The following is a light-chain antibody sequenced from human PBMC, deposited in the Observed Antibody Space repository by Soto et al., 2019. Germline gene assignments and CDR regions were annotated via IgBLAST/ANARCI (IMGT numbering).Light chain of an antibody. Sequence: EIVLTQSPGTLPLSPGERATLSCRASQSFSSNNLAWYQQRPGQAPRVVIYGASTRATGIPERFSGSGSGTDFTLTISRLEPEDFAVYYCQQYGRSPFTFGPGTKVDIK. V-gene: IGKV3-20*01. CDR3: QQYGRSPFT. CDR2: GAS. J-gene: IGKJ3*01. CDR1: QSFSSNN.